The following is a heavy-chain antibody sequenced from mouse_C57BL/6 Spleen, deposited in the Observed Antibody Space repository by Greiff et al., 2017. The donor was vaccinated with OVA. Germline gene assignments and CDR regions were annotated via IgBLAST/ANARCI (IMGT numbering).Heavy chain of an antibody. D-gene: IGHD1-1*01. J-gene: IGHJ3*01. Sequence: EVQLQQSGPELVKPGASVKISCKASGYTFTDYYMNWVKQSHGKSLEWIGDINPNNGGTSYNQKFKGKATLTVDKSSSTAYMELRSLTSEDSAVYYCASPPYGSSVYWGQGTLVTVAA. CDR1: GYTFTDYY. V-gene: IGHV1-26*01. CDR3: ASPPYGSSVY. CDR2: INPNNGGT.